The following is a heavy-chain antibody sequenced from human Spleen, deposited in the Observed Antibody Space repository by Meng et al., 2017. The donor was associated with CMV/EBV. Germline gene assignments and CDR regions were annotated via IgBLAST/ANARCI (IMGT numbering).Heavy chain of an antibody. CDR1: GFTVINNC. Sequence: GESLKISFAVSGFTVINNCLTWVRQAPGKGLEWVAIIYSGGTTSYTASVKGRFTISRDNSKNTLYLQMNSLRGEDTAVYYCVRAAATSLFDYWGQGTLVTVSS. CDR2: IYSGGTT. V-gene: IGHV3-53*01. D-gene: IGHD2-15*01. CDR3: VRAAATSLFDY. J-gene: IGHJ4*02.